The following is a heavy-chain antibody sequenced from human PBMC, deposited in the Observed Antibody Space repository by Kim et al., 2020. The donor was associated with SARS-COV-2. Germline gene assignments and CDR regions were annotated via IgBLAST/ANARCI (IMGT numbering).Heavy chain of an antibody. J-gene: IGHJ4*02. Sequence: GVSLRLSCAASGFTFSSYAMSWVRQAPGKGLEWVSAISGSGGSTYYADSVKGRFTISRDNSKNTLYLQMNSLRAEDTAVYYCAKSTGYCSSTSCYGGIDYWGQGTLVTVSS. D-gene: IGHD2-2*01. CDR2: ISGSGGST. CDR3: AKSTGYCSSTSCYGGIDY. CDR1: GFTFSSYA. V-gene: IGHV3-23*01.